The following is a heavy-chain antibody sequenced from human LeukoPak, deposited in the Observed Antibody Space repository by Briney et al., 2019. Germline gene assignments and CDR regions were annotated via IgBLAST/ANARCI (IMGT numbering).Heavy chain of an antibody. CDR1: GGSISSGSYY. D-gene: IGHD6-19*01. J-gene: IGHJ5*02. V-gene: IGHV4-61*02. CDR3: ARAVGSSESNWFDP. Sequence: SETLSLTCTASGGSISSGSYYWSWIRQPAGKGLEWIGRIYTSGSTHYNPSLTSRVTISVDTSKNQCSLNLNSVAAADTAVSYCARAVGSSESNWFDPWGQGTLATVSS. CDR2: IYTSGST.